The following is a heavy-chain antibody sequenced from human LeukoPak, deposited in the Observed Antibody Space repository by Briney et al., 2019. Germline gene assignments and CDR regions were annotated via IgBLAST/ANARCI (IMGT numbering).Heavy chain of an antibody. CDR1: GGSISSYY. D-gene: IGHD6-19*01. V-gene: IGHV4-59*12. Sequence: KASETLSLTCTVSGGSISSYYWSWIRQPPGKGLEWIGYIYYSGSTNYNPSLKSRVTISVDTSKNQFSLKLSSVTAADTAVYYCARGIAVAPNWFDPWGQGTLVTVSS. J-gene: IGHJ5*02. CDR2: IYYSGST. CDR3: ARGIAVAPNWFDP.